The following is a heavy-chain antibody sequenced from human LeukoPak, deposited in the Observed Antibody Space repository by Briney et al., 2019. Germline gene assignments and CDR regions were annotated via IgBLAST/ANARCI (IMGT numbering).Heavy chain of an antibody. D-gene: IGHD5-18*01. V-gene: IGHV4-59*01. CDR3: AREGGGYSYGFDY. J-gene: IGHJ4*02. Sequence: SETLSLTCTVSGGSISSYYWSWIRQPPGKGLEWIGYIYYSGCTNYNPSLKSRVTISVDTSKNQFSLKLSSVTAADTAVYYCAREGGGYSYGFDYWGQGTLVTVSS. CDR1: GGSISSYY. CDR2: IYYSGCT.